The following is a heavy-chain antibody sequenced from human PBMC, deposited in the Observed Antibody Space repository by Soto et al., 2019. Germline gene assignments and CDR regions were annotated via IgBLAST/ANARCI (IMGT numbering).Heavy chain of an antibody. CDR2: ISGYDANT. V-gene: IGHV1-18*01. J-gene: IGHJ6*02. CDR3: ARDSVGATTYYYYGMDV. Sequence: QVQLVQSGAEVKKPGASVKVSCKASGYTFTSYGISWVRQAPGQGLEWMGWISGYDANTNHAQKLQGRLAMTTYTSTSTAYMELRSLRSDDTAVYYCARDSVGATTYYYYGMDVWGQGTTVTVSS. CDR1: GYTFTSYG. D-gene: IGHD1-26*01.